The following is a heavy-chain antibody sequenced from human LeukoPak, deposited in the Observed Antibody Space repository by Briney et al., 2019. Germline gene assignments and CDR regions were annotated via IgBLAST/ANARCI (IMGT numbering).Heavy chain of an antibody. V-gene: IGHV1-69*13. D-gene: IGHD1-7*01. CDR2: IIPIFGTA. J-gene: IGHJ4*02. Sequence: GASVKVSCKASGGTFSSYAISWVRQAPGQGFEWMGGIIPIFGTANYAQKFQGRVTITADESTSTAYMELSSLRSDDTAAYYCARVSLTGTTNFDYWGQGTLVTVSS. CDR1: GGTFSSYA. CDR3: ARVSLTGTTNFDY.